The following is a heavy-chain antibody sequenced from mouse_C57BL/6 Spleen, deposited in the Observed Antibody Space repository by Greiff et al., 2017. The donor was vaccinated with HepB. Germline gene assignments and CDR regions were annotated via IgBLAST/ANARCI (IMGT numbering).Heavy chain of an antibody. D-gene: IGHD1-1*01. CDR2: IYPRSGNT. Sequence: VQRVESGAELARPGASVKLSCKASGYTFTSYGISWVKQRTGQGLEWIGEIYPRSGNTYYNEKFKGKATLTADKSSSTAYMELRSLTSEDSAVYFCARLGTVVAPFDYWGQGTTLTVSS. CDR1: GYTFTSYG. CDR3: ARLGTVVAPFDY. V-gene: IGHV1-81*01. J-gene: IGHJ2*01.